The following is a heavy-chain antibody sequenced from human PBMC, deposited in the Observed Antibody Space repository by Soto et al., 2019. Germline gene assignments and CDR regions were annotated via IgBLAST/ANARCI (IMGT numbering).Heavy chain of an antibody. CDR3: AKSEKVLRFLEWLPHRPYYYYGMDV. CDR1: GFTFSSYA. J-gene: IGHJ6*02. V-gene: IGHV3-23*01. Sequence: VGSLRLSCAASGFTFSSYAMSWVRQAPGNGLECVSAISGSGGSTYYADSVKGRFTISRDNSKNTLYLQMNSLRAEDTAVYYCAKSEKVLRFLEWLPHRPYYYYGMDVWGQGTTVTVSS. D-gene: IGHD3-3*01. CDR2: ISGSGGST.